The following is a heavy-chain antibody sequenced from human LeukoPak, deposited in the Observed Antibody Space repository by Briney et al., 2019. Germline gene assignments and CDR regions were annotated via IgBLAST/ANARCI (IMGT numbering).Heavy chain of an antibody. CDR3: AGGGGTGLAD. D-gene: IGHD1-14*01. V-gene: IGHV4-39*01. CDR1: GGSISISSYY. J-gene: IGHJ4*02. CDR2: IYYSGST. Sequence: SETLSLTCTVSGGSISISSYYWGWIRQPPGKGLEWIGSIYYSGSTYYNPSLKSRVTISVDTSKNQFSLKLSSVTAADTAVYYCAGGGGTGLADWGQGTLVTVSS.